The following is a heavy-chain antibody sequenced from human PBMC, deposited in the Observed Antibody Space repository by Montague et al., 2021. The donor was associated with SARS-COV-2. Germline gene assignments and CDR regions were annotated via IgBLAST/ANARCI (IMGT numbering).Heavy chain of an antibody. CDR1: GFTFSNSA. V-gene: IGHV3-23*01. Sequence: SLRLSCAASGFTFSNSAMNWVRQPPGKGLEWVSGSSGSDGGRHSAASLKGRFTISRANSKNVLYLQMNSLRAEDTALYYCAKDSYYYGLGYGMDVWGQGTTVTVSS. D-gene: IGHD3-10*01. CDR3: AKDSYYYGLGYGMDV. J-gene: IGHJ6*02. CDR2: SSGSDGGR.